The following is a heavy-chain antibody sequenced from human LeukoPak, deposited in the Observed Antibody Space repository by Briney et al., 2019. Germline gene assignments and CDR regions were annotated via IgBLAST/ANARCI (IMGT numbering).Heavy chain of an antibody. Sequence: GGSLRLSCATSGFTFSSYGMTWVRQAPGKGLEWVSSISGSGDNTYYADSVKGRFTFSRDNSKDTPYLQMNSLRAEDTAVYYCARGGYYGSGTYYSPTSPHWGQGTLVTVSS. CDR2: ISGSGDNT. V-gene: IGHV3-23*01. J-gene: IGHJ4*02. CDR1: GFTFSSYG. D-gene: IGHD3-10*01. CDR3: ARGGYYGSGTYYSPTSPH.